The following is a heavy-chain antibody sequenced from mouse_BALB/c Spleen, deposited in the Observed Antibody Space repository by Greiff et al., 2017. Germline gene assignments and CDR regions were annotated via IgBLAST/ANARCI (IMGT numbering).Heavy chain of an antibody. CDR3: ARASNWDGAMDY. V-gene: IGHV14-3*02. CDR2: IDPANGNT. J-gene: IGHJ4*01. D-gene: IGHD4-1*02. CDR1: GFNIKDTY. Sequence: EVKLVESGAELVKPGASVKLSCTASGFNIKDTYMHWVKQRPEQGLEWIGRIDPANGNTKYDPKFQGKATITADTSSNTAYLQLSSLTSEDTAVYYCARASNWDGAMDYWGQGTSVTVSS.